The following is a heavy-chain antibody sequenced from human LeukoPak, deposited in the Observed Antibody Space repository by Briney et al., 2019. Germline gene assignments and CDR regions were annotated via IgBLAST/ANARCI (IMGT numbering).Heavy chain of an antibody. V-gene: IGHV1-2*02. Sequence: ASVKVSCKASGYTFTSYYMHWVRQAPGQGLEWMGWINPNSGGTNYAQKFQGRVTMTRDTSISTAYMELSRLRSDDTAVYYCATDRRYCGGDCYSDYWGQGTLVTVSS. CDR1: GYTFTSYY. CDR2: INPNSGGT. J-gene: IGHJ4*02. CDR3: ATDRRYCGGDCYSDY. D-gene: IGHD2-21*01.